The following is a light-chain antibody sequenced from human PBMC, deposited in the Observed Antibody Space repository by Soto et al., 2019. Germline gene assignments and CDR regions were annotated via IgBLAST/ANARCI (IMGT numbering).Light chain of an antibody. CDR1: SSDVGGYNY. CDR3: CSYAGSYNVV. V-gene: IGLV2-11*01. Sequence: QSALTQPRSVSGSPGQSVTISCTGTSSDVGGYNYVSWYQQHPGKAPKLMIYDVSERPSGVPDRFSGSKSGNTASLTISGLQDEDEADYYCCSYAGSYNVVFGGGTKLTVL. CDR2: DVS. J-gene: IGLJ2*01.